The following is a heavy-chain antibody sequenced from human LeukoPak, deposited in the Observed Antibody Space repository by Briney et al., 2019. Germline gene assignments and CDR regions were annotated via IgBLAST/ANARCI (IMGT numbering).Heavy chain of an antibody. Sequence: GGSLRLSCAASGFTVSSNYMSWVRQAPGKGLEWASVIYSGGSTYYADSVKGRFTISRDNSKNTLYLQMNSLRAEDTAVYYCALTGYYYYGMDVWGQGTTVTVSS. D-gene: IGHD1-14*01. CDR3: ALTGYYYYGMDV. J-gene: IGHJ6*02. CDR2: IYSGGST. V-gene: IGHV3-66*02. CDR1: GFTVSSNY.